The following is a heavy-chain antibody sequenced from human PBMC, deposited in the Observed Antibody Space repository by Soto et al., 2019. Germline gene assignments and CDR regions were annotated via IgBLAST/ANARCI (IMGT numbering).Heavy chain of an antibody. V-gene: IGHV4-31*11. J-gene: IGHJ4*02. D-gene: IGHD5-18*01. Sequence: SETLSLTCAVYGGSFSGYYWSWIRQHPGKGLEWIGYIYYSGSTYYNPSLKSRVTISVDTSKNQFSLKLSSVTAADTAVYYCARAVGYSYGADYWGQGTLVTVSS. CDR1: GGSFSGYY. CDR3: ARAVGYSYGADY. CDR2: IYYSGST.